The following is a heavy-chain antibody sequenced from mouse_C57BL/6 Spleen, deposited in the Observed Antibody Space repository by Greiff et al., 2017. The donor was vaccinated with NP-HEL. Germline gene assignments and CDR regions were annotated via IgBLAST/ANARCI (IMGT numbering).Heavy chain of an antibody. CDR3: ARRYDYDGAMDY. CDR1: GFTFSDYG. Sequence: DVMLVESGGGLVKPGGSLKLSCAASGFTFSDYGMHWVRQAPEKGLEWVAYISSGSSTIYYADTVKGRFTISRDNAKNTLFLQMTSLRSEATAMYYCARRYDYDGAMDYWGQGTSVTVSS. J-gene: IGHJ4*01. CDR2: ISSGSSTI. V-gene: IGHV5-17*01. D-gene: IGHD2-4*01.